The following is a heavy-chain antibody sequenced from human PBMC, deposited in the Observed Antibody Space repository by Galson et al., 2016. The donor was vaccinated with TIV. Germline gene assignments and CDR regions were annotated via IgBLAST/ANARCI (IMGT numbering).Heavy chain of an antibody. Sequence: QSGAEVKKPGESLKISCKSSGYNFDTYWIVWVRQMPGKGLEWTGTIYPGDSDTRYSPSFQGQVTMSADRSINTAYLQWSSLKASDSAIYYCTRQSTRSFDFWGPGTLVSVSS. J-gene: IGHJ4*02. CDR1: GYNFDTYW. V-gene: IGHV5-51*01. CDR3: TRQSTRSFDF. D-gene: IGHD5/OR15-5a*01. CDR2: IYPGDSDT.